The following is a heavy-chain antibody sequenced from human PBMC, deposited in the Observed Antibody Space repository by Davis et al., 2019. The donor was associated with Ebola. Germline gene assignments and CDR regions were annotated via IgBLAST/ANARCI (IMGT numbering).Heavy chain of an antibody. Sequence: ASVKVSCKASGYTFTNYYMHWVRQAPGQGLEWMGIIKPNGGSTSYAQKFQARVTITRDTSTSTVYMELRSLKSEDTAVYYCAREAVAGLHDTFDIWGQGTMVTVSS. CDR2: IKPNGGST. CDR1: GYTFTNYY. CDR3: AREAVAGLHDTFDI. V-gene: IGHV1-46*01. J-gene: IGHJ3*02. D-gene: IGHD6-19*01.